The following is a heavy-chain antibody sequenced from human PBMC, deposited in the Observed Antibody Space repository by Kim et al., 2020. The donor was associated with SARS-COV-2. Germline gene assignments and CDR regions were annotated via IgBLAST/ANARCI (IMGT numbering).Heavy chain of an antibody. CDR1: GFTFSDYY. Sequence: GGSLRLSCAASGFTFSDYYMSWIRQAPGKGLEWVSYISSSSSYTNYADSVKGRFTISRDNAKNSLYLQMNSLRAEDTAVYYCARVGYDYVWGSYRDYYYYYGLDVWGRGTTVPVS. CDR2: ISSSSSYT. CDR3: ARVGYDYVWGSYRDYYYYYGLDV. D-gene: IGHD3-16*02. V-gene: IGHV3-11*05. J-gene: IGHJ6*02.